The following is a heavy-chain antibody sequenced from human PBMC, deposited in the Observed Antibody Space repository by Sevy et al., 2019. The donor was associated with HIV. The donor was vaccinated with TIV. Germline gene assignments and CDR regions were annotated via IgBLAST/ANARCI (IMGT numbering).Heavy chain of an antibody. CDR2: IKEDGSDK. CDR3: VRDGLASATDFDY. V-gene: IGHV3-7*01. D-gene: IGHD2-15*01. J-gene: IGHJ4*02. CDR1: GFTFSNYW. Sequence: GGSLRLSCEVSGFTFSNYWMTWVRQAPGKGLEWVANIKEDGSDKYCGDSVKGRFSLSRDNAKNSLYLQMDSLRAEDTAVYYCVRDGLASATDFDYWGQGTLVTVSS.